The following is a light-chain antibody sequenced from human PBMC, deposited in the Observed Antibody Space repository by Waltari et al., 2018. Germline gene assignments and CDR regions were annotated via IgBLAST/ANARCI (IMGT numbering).Light chain of an antibody. CDR3: QSYDSSLNGFYV. J-gene: IGLJ1*01. CDR2: GIS. V-gene: IGLV1-40*01. Sequence: QSVLTQPPSVSGAPGQRVTISCTGRSPNIGAGYDVHWYQQFPGTAPKLLIYGISNRPSGVPDRFSGTKSGTSASLAITGLQAEDEADYYCQSYDSSLNGFYVFGTGTKVTVL. CDR1: SPNIGAGYD.